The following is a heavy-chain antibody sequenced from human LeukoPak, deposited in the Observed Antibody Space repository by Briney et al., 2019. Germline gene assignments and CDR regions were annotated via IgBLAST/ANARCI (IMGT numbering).Heavy chain of an antibody. D-gene: IGHD3-9*01. CDR2: FDPEDGET. J-gene: IGHJ3*02. Sequence: ASVKVSCKVSGYTLTELSMHWVRQAPGKGLEWMGGFDPEDGETIYAQKFQGRVTMTEDTSTDTAYMELSSLRSEDTAVYYCATRVLRYFDLQRAFDIWDQGTMVTVSS. CDR3: ATRVLRYFDLQRAFDI. V-gene: IGHV1-24*01. CDR1: GYTLTELS.